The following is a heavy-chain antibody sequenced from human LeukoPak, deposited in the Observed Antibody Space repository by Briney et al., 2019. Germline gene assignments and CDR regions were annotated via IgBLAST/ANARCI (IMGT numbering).Heavy chain of an antibody. CDR3: AATPDYFNY. V-gene: IGHV3-30*03. CDR1: GFTFSSYG. J-gene: IGHJ4*02. Sequence: QPGRSLLLSCAASGFTFSSYGMHWVRQAPGKGLEWVTVISFDGSNKYYADSVKGRFTISRDNSKNTLYLQMNSLIAEDTAVYYCAATPDYFNYWGQGTLVTVSS. D-gene: IGHD5-12*01. CDR2: ISFDGSNK.